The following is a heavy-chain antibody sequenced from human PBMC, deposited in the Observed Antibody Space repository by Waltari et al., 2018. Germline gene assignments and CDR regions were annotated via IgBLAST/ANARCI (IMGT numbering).Heavy chain of an antibody. CDR3: ARRARRGLSMVRGVIKSYDAFDI. CDR1: GGSVSSGSYY. D-gene: IGHD3-10*01. CDR2: INHSGST. J-gene: IGHJ3*02. Sequence: QVQLQESGPGLVKPSEPLSLTCTVSGGSVSSGSYYWSWIRQPPGKGPGGVGEINHSGSTNYNPSLKSRVTISVDTSKNQFSLKLSSVTAADTAVYYCARRARRGLSMVRGVIKSYDAFDIWGQGTMVTVSS. V-gene: IGHV4-61*01.